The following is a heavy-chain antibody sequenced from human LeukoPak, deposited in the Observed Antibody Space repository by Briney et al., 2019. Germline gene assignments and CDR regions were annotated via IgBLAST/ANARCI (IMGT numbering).Heavy chain of an antibody. CDR2: IYYSGST. Sequence: SETLSLTCTFSVDSISSGGYYWSWIRQHPGKGLEWIGYIYYSGSTYYNPSLKSRVTISVDTSKNQFSLKLSSVTAADTAVYYCARCKADPGDFDYWGQGTLVTVSS. J-gene: IGHJ4*02. CDR3: ARCKADPGDFDY. V-gene: IGHV4-31*03. D-gene: IGHD6-25*01. CDR1: VDSISSGGYY.